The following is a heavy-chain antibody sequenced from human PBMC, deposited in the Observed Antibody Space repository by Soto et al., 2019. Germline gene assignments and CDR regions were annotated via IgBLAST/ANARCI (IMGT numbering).Heavy chain of an antibody. CDR3: ARDTSAFSPYYFDY. Sequence: QVPLVQSGAEVKKPGASVKVSCKASGYTFTSYGISWVRQAPGQGLEWMGWISAYNGNTKFAQNFQGRVTMTTDTSTSTAYMELRSLRSDDTAVYYCARDTSAFSPYYFDYWGKGTLVTVTS. J-gene: IGHJ4*02. V-gene: IGHV1-18*01. D-gene: IGHD2-2*01. CDR2: ISAYNGNT. CDR1: GYTFTSYG.